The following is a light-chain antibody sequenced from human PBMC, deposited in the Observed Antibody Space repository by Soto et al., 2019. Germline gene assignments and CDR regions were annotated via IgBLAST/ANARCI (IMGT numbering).Light chain of an antibody. CDR2: AAS. CDR3: LQYWDYSWT. Sequence: TQMTQSPLSLSASVGEKIIITCRASRDVGSDVSWYQQKPGQAPKLVIYAASNLYTGVPSRFSGRRSGTEFRLTISSLQPEDSATYYCLQYWDYSWTFGQGTKVDI. CDR1: RDVGSD. V-gene: IGKV1-17*01. J-gene: IGKJ1*01.